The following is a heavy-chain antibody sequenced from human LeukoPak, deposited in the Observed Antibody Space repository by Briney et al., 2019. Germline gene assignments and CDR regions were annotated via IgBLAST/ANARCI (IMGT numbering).Heavy chain of an antibody. CDR2: ILDSGST. J-gene: IGHJ4*02. CDR1: GGSIRNYY. V-gene: IGHV4-59*01. CDR3: ARLPYQGSSLDY. Sequence: SETLSLTCTVSGGSIRNYYWSWIRQPPGKGLESIGYILDSGSTNYNPSLKSRVTMSIDTSKNQFSLKLRSVTAADTAVYYCARLPYQGSSLDYWGQGTLVTVSS.